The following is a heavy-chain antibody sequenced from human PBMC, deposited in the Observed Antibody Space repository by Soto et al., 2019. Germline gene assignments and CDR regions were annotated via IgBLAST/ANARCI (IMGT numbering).Heavy chain of an antibody. D-gene: IGHD3-16*01. CDR2: ISSSSSYI. J-gene: IGHJ4*02. Sequence: AGGSLRLSCAASGFTFSSYSMNWVRQAPGKGLEWVSSISSSSSYIYYADSVKGRFTISRDNAKNSLYLQMNSLRAEDTAVYYCARAQFNLGALDYWGQGTLVTVSS. CDR3: ARAQFNLGALDY. V-gene: IGHV3-21*01. CDR1: GFTFSSYS.